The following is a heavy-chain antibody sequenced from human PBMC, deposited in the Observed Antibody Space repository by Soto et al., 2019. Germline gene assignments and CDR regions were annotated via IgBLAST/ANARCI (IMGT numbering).Heavy chain of an antibody. CDR3: ARQVLTASPPIYSFDY. D-gene: IGHD2-21*02. CDR1: GGSISSYH. CDR2: IYYSGST. V-gene: IGHV4-59*08. J-gene: IGHJ4*02. Sequence: SEILSLTCSVSGGSISSYHWSWIWQPPGKGLEWIGYIYYSGSTNYNPSLKSRVTISVDTSKNQFSLKLSSVTAADTAVYYCARQVLTASPPIYSFDYGARGILVPVSS.